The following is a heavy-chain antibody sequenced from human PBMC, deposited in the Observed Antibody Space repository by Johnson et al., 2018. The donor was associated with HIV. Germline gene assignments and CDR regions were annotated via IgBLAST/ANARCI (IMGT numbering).Heavy chain of an antibody. Sequence: QVQLVESGGGVVQPGRSLRLSCAASGFTFSSYAMHWVRQAPGKGLEWVAVISYDGSNKYYADSVKGRFTISRDNSKNTLYLQMNSLRAEDTAVYYCARDHIVVSAFDIWGQGTMVTVSS. CDR1: GFTFSSYA. CDR2: ISYDGSNK. J-gene: IGHJ3*02. V-gene: IGHV3-30*04. CDR3: ARDHIVVSAFDI. D-gene: IGHD3-22*01.